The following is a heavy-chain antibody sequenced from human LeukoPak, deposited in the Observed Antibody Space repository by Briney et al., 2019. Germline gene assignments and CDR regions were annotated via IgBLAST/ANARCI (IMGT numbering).Heavy chain of an antibody. J-gene: IGHJ6*03. CDR2: ISWDGGST. D-gene: IGHD2-8*01. V-gene: IGHV3-43D*04. Sequence: GSLRLSCAASGFTFDDYAMHWVRQAPGKGLEWVSLISWDGGSTYYADSVKDRFTISRDNSKNSLYLQMNSLRAEDTALYYCAKVSGGDNGYMDVWGKGTTVTVSS. CDR1: GFTFDDYA. CDR3: AKVSGGDNGYMDV.